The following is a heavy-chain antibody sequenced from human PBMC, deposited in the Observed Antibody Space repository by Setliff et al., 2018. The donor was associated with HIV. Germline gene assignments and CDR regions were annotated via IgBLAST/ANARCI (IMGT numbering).Heavy chain of an antibody. CDR2: INPSDGTT. D-gene: IGHD4-4*01. CDR1: GYTFTSCF. CDR3: VKEYHTEVTDTRVANYFDY. V-gene: IGHV1-46*01. Sequence: PWPPVKVSCKASGYTFTSCFMHWVRQAPGQGLEYMGIINPSDGTTDYTQRFQDRVTMTSDTSTSTVYMELRSLRSEDTAIYYCVKEYHTEVTDTRVANYFDYWGQGTLVTVSS. J-gene: IGHJ4*02.